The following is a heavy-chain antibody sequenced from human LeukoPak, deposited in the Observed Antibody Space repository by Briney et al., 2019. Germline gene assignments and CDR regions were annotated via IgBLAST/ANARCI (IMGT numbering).Heavy chain of an antibody. CDR2: INSDVSST. D-gene: IGHD3-16*01. J-gene: IGHJ4*02. CDR3: ARHIPGGNNFFDS. V-gene: IGHV3-74*01. CDR1: GFTFSNYW. Sequence: GGSLRLSCAASGFTFSNYWMHWVRQAPGKGLVWVSRINSDVSSTSYADSVKGRFTISRDNAKNTLYLQMNGLRAEDTAMYFCARHIPGGNNFFDSWGQGSLVTVSS.